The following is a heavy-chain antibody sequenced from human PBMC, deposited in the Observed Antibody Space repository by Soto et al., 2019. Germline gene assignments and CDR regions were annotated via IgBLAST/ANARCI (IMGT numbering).Heavy chain of an antibody. D-gene: IGHD5-12*01. CDR3: ACDRDGSFDY. CDR2: ISSSSSYI. V-gene: IGHV3-21*01. Sequence: EVQLVESGGGLVKPGGSLRLSCAASGFTFSSYSMNWVRQAPGKGLEWVSSISSSSSYIYYADSVKGRFTISRDNAKNSLYLKMNSLRAEDTAVYYCACDRDGSFDYWGQGTLVTVSS. CDR1: GFTFSSYS. J-gene: IGHJ4*02.